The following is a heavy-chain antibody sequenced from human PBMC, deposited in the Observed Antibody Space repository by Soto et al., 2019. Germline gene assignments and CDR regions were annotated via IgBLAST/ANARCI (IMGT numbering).Heavy chain of an antibody. CDR2: ISSSSSTI. CDR1: GFTFSSYS. D-gene: IGHD6-19*01. J-gene: IGHJ6*02. V-gene: IGHV3-48*02. Sequence: GGSLRLSCAASGFTFSSYSMNWVRQAPGKGLEWVSYISSSSSTIYYADSVKGRFTISRDNAKNSLYLQMNSLRDEDTAVYYCAREGIAVAGRDNYYYYYGMDVWGQGTTVTVSS. CDR3: AREGIAVAGRDNYYYYYGMDV.